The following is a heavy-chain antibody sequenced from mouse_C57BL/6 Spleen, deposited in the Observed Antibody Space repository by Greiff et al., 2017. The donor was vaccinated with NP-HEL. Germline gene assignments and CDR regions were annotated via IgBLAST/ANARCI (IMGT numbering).Heavy chain of an antibody. J-gene: IGHJ3*01. CDR2: IDPEDGET. D-gene: IGHD1-1*01. Sequence: EVKLQESGAELVKPGASVKLSCTASGFNIKDYYMHWVKQRTEQGLEWIGRIDPEDGETKYAPQFQGKATITADTSSNTAYLQLSSLTSEDTAVYYCALTTVGSWCAYWGQGTLVAVSA. CDR3: ALTTVGSWCAY. CDR1: GFNIKDYY. V-gene: IGHV14-2*01.